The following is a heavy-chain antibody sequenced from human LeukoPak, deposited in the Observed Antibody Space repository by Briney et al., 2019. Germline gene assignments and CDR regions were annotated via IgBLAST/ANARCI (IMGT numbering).Heavy chain of an antibody. D-gene: IGHD5-18*01. CDR1: GGSFSGYY. V-gene: IGHV4-59*08. CDR2: IYYSGST. CDR3: ARQQTLSGYGYDY. J-gene: IGHJ4*02. Sequence: SETLSLTCAVYGGSFSGYYWSWIRQPPGKGLEWIGYIYYSGSTNYNPSLKSRVTISVDTSKNQFSLKLSSVTAADTAVYYCARQQTLSGYGYDYWGQGTLVTVSS.